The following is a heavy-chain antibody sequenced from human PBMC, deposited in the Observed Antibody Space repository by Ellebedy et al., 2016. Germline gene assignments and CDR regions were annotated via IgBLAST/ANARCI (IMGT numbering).Heavy chain of an antibody. CDR3: ARERRPYYYYYGMDV. V-gene: IGHV3-21*01. J-gene: IGHJ6*02. CDR2: ISSSSSYI. CDR1: GFTFSSYS. Sequence: GGSLRLSXAAFGFTFSSYSMNWVRQAPGKGLEWVSSISSSSSYIYYADSVKGRFTISRDNAKNSLYLQMNSLRAEDTAVYYCARERRPYYYYYGMDVWGQGTTVTVSS.